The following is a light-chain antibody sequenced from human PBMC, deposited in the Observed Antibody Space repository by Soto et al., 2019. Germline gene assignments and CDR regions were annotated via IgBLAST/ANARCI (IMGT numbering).Light chain of an antibody. CDR3: GTWDSNLSSGGWV. V-gene: IGLV1-51*01. CDR1: SSNIGNSF. Sequence: QSVLTQPPSVSAAPGQKVTISCSGSSSNIGNSFVSWYQQLPGTAPKLLIYDNNKRPSGIPDRFSGSKSGTSATLGITGLQTGDEADYYCGTWDSNLSSGGWVFGGGTKLTVL. CDR2: DNN. J-gene: IGLJ2*01.